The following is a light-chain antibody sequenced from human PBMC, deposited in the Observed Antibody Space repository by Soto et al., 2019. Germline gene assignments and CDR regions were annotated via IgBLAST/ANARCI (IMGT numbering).Light chain of an antibody. CDR1: QRISGY. CDR3: QQRSNWPWT. V-gene: IGKV3-11*01. CDR2: DAS. J-gene: IGKJ1*01. Sequence: EILLTQSPSTLSLSPGERATLSCRASQRISGYLGWYQQKPGQAPRLLIYDASNRATGIPVRFSGSGSGTDYTLTITNLEPEDFEIYYCQQRSNWPWTFGQGTKVDIK.